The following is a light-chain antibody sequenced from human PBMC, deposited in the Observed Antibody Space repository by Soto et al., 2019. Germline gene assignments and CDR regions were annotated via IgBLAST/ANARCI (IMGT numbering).Light chain of an antibody. Sequence: QPVLTQPASVSGSPGQSITISRTGTSSDVGGYQYVSWYQQYPGKAPKLVIYEVSNRPSGVSIRFSGSKSGDTASLTISGLQAEDEADYYCCSYTLRSTLVFGGGTKLTVL. CDR3: CSYTLRSTLV. CDR1: SSDVGGYQY. CDR2: EVS. V-gene: IGLV2-14*01. J-gene: IGLJ2*01.